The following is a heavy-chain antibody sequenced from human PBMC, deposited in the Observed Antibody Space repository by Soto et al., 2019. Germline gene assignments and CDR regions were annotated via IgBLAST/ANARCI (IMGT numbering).Heavy chain of an antibody. CDR3: ANDVLLLWFGEATDALDI. D-gene: IGHD3-10*01. CDR1: GYTFNRYA. Sequence: PGGVLIVSCGGSGYTFNRYALTCVRLAPGAGLEWGSAISGSGASTYYAECVKGRFTISRDNSKNTLYLQMNSLRVEDTAAYYCANDVLLLWFGEATDALDIWGQGTMVTVSS. J-gene: IGHJ3*02. V-gene: IGHV3-23*01. CDR2: ISGSGAST.